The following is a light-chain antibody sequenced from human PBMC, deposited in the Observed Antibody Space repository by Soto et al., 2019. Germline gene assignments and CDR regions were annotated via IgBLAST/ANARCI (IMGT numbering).Light chain of an antibody. CDR2: AAS. CDR1: ETINTW. CDR3: QQYNNWYA. V-gene: IGKV1-5*01. J-gene: IGKJ2*01. Sequence: DIQMTQSPSTLSASVGDRVTITCRASETINTWLAWYQQKPGKAPKLLIYAASSLEGGVPSRFSGSGSGTEFTLTISSLHPDDVATYYCQQYNNWYAFGQGTNLEIK.